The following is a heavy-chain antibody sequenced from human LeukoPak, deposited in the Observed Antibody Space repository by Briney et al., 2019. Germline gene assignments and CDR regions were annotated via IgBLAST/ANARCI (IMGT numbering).Heavy chain of an antibody. CDR1: GGSISSYY. Sequence: NPSETLSLTCTVSGGSISSYYWSWIRQPPGKGLEWIGYIYYSGSTNYNPSPKSRVTISVDTSKNQFSLKLSSVTAADTAVYYCASTDIVATTGFDYWGQGTLVTVSS. V-gene: IGHV4-59*01. D-gene: IGHD5-12*01. CDR3: ASTDIVATTGFDY. J-gene: IGHJ4*02. CDR2: IYYSGST.